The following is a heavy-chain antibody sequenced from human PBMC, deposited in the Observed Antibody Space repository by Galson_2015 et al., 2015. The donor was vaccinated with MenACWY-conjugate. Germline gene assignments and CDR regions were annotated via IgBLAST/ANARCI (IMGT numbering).Heavy chain of an antibody. Sequence: SLRLSCAASGFTFSSYSMNWVRQAPGKGLEWVSYISSSSSTIYYADSVKGRFTISRDNAENSLYLQMNSLRAEDTAVYYCARDRTVVVVAARITTFDYWGQGTLVTVSS. CDR3: ARDRTVVVVAARITTFDY. CDR1: GFTFSSYS. J-gene: IGHJ4*02. CDR2: ISSSSSTI. D-gene: IGHD2-15*01. V-gene: IGHV3-48*04.